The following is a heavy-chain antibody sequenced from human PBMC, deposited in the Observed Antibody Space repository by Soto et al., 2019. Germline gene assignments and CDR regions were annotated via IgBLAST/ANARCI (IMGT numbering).Heavy chain of an antibody. V-gene: IGHV3-23*01. CDR2: ISGSGGST. Sequence: GGSLRLSCAASGFTFSSYAMSWVRQAPGKGLEWVLAISGSGGSTYYADSVKGRFTISRDNSKNTLYLQMNSLRAEDTAVYYCAKEGAYNQYSSGYFDYWGQVNLVTVSS. D-gene: IGHD6-19*01. J-gene: IGHJ4*02. CDR1: GFTFSSYA. CDR3: AKEGAYNQYSSGYFDY.